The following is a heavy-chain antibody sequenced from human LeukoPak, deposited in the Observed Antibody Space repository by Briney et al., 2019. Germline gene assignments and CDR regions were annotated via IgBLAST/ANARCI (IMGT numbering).Heavy chain of an antibody. CDR1: GGSFSGYY. D-gene: IGHD2-2*01. Sequence: SETLSLTCAVYGGSFSGYYWSWIRQPPGKGLEWIGEINHSGSTNYNPSLKSRVTISVDTSKNQFSLKLSSVTAADTAVYYCARRKYCSSTSCYRLHNWFDPWGQGTLVTVSS. V-gene: IGHV4-34*01. CDR2: INHSGST. CDR3: ARRKYCSSTSCYRLHNWFDP. J-gene: IGHJ5*02.